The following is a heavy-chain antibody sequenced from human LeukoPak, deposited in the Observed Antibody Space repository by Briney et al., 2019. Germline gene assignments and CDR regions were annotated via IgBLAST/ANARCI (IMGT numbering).Heavy chain of an antibody. V-gene: IGHV3-74*01. CDR3: ARLDPGGVDVEAKDKWFDP. CDR2: INPYGTMT. Sequence: QPGGPLTLSCAASGLTFSKYWMYWVRQATGKALVWLPRINPYGTMTNYADSVQGRFTISRDNAKNTLYLQMNSLRAEDTAMYYCARLDPGGVDVEAKDKWFDPWGQGTLVTVSS. J-gene: IGHJ5*02. CDR1: GLTFSKYW. D-gene: IGHD2-8*01.